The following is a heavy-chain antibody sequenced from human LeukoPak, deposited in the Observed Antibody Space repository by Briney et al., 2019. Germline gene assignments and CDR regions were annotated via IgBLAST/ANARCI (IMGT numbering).Heavy chain of an antibody. CDR1: GYTFTSYD. Sequence: GASVKVSCKASGYTFTSYDINWVRQATGQGLEWMGWMNPNSGNTGYAQKFQGRVTMTRDTSITTAYLELSSLRSEDSAVYYCVRTPPNWGADFWGQGTLVTVSS. D-gene: IGHD7-27*01. V-gene: IGHV1-8*01. CDR2: MNPNSGNT. CDR3: VRTPPNWGADF. J-gene: IGHJ4*02.